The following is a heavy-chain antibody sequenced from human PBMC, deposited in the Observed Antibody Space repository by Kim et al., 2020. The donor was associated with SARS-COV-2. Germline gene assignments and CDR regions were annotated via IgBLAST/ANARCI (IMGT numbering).Heavy chain of an antibody. CDR3: ARDGLLLEWLTYGMDV. V-gene: IGHV1-46*01. D-gene: IGHD3-3*01. Sequence: KFQGRVTMTRDTSTSTVYMELSSLRSEDTAVYYCARDGLLLEWLTYGMDVWGQGTTVTVSS. J-gene: IGHJ6*02.